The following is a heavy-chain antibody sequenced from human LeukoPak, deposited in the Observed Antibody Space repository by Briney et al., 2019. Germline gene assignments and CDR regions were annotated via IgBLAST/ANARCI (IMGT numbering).Heavy chain of an antibody. D-gene: IGHD4-23*01. V-gene: IGHV3-21*01. J-gene: IGHJ4*02. Sequence: GGSLRLSCAASGFTFSSYSMNWVRQAPGKGLEWVSSISSSSSYIYYADSVKGRFTISRDNAKDSLYLQMNSLRAEDTAVYYCANLGTTVVTPGDYWGQGTLVTVSS. CDR2: ISSSSSYI. CDR1: GFTFSSYS. CDR3: ANLGTTVVTPGDY.